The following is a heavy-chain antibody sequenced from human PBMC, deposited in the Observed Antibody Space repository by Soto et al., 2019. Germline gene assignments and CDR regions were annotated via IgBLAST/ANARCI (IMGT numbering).Heavy chain of an antibody. CDR2: IIPMIGAT. J-gene: IGHJ3*02. CDR3: ARYWSAGTLYGAFDI. CDR1: GGTFSDYT. Sequence: SVKVSCKAPGGTFSDYTMSWLRQAPGRGLEWMGGIIPMIGATNNAQKLKGRLTITADKSTGTVYMELNSLRSDDTAVYYCARYWSAGTLYGAFDIWGQGTEVTVSS. V-gene: IGHV1-69*06. D-gene: IGHD2-15*01.